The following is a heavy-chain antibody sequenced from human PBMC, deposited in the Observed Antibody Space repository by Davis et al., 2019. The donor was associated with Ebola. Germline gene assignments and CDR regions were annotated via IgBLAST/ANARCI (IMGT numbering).Heavy chain of an antibody. J-gene: IGHJ4*02. Sequence: PGGSLRLSCAASGFTSSSYAMHWVRQAPGKGLEWVAVISYDGSNKYYADSVKGRFTIPRDNSKNTLYLQMNSLRAEDTAVYYCVSDWENYFDYWGQGTLVTVSS. D-gene: IGHD2-21*01. CDR2: ISYDGSNK. CDR1: GFTSSSYA. CDR3: VSDWENYFDY. V-gene: IGHV3-30-3*02.